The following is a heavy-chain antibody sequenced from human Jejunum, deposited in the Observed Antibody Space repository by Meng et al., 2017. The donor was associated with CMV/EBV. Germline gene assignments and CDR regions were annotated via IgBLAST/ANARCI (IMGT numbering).Heavy chain of an antibody. J-gene: IGHJ5*01. CDR2: INSDATST. CDR3: TRGQSGYGRFDS. V-gene: IGHV3-74*01. CDR1: GFIFSSHW. D-gene: IGHD5-12*01. Sequence: SGFIFSSHWMHWVRQAPGKGLVWVSRINSDATSTSYADSVKGRFTITRDNAKDTLYLQMNSLRDEDLGVYYCTRGQSGYGRFDSWGQGTLVTVSS.